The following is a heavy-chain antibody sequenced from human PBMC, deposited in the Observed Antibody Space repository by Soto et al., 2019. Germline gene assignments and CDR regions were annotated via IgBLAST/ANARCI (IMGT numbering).Heavy chain of an antibody. J-gene: IGHJ6*02. CDR2: ISYDGSNK. V-gene: IGHV3-30-3*01. Sequence: SGGSLRLSCAASGFTFSSYAMHWVRQAPGKGLEWVAVISYDGSNKYYADSVKGRFTISRDNSKNTLYLQMNSLRAEDTAVYYCARDAVGLLWFGELGGMDVWGQGTTVTVSS. CDR1: GFTFSSYA. D-gene: IGHD3-10*01. CDR3: ARDAVGLLWFGELGGMDV.